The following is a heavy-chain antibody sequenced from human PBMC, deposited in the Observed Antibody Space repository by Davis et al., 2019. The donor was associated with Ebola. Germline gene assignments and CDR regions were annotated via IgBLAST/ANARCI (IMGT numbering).Heavy chain of an antibody. V-gene: IGHV4-59*01. Sequence: PSETLSLTCTVSGGSISSYYWSWIRQPPGKGLEWIGYIYYSGSTNYNPSLKSRVTMSVDTSKNQFSLKLSSVTAADTAMYYCAERGGSVWGQGTLVTVSS. CDR2: IYYSGST. D-gene: IGHD3-16*01. CDR1: GGSISSYY. CDR3: AERGGSV. J-gene: IGHJ4*02.